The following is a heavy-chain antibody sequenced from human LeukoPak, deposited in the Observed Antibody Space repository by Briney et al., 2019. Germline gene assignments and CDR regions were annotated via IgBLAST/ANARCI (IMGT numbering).Heavy chain of an antibody. Sequence: TADTLSLTCTVWGGSISSYYWIWPRQPPGKGLEGIGYIYYSGSTNYNPSLKSRVTISVDTSKTQFSLKLSSVTAADTAVYYCARVVRGVMDVWGKGTTVTVSS. CDR1: GGSISSYY. V-gene: IGHV4-59*07. CDR3: ARVVRGVMDV. J-gene: IGHJ6*04. D-gene: IGHD3-10*01. CDR2: IYYSGST.